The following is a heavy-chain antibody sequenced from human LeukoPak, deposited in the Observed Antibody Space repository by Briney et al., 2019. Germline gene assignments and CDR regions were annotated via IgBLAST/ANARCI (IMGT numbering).Heavy chain of an antibody. Sequence: SGTLSLTCAVSGGSISISNSNWWSWVRQPPGKGLEWIGEIYHSGSTNYNPSLKSRVTISVDKSKNQFSLKLSSVPAADTPMYYCARVGTVLLNFDYGGQGILVTVSS. CDR1: GGSISISNSNW. CDR2: IYHSGST. D-gene: IGHD4-17*01. J-gene: IGHJ4*02. V-gene: IGHV4-4*02. CDR3: ARVGTVLLNFDY.